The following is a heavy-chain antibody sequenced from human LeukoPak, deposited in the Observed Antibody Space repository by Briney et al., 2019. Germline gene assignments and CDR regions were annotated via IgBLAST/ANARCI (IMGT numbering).Heavy chain of an antibody. J-gene: IGHJ5*02. CDR2: IYSGGST. D-gene: IGHD3-3*01. Sequence: GGSLRLSCAASGFTVSSNYMSWVRQAPGKGLEWVSVIYSGGSTYYADSVKGRFTISRDNSKNTLYLQMNSLRAEDTAVYYCARDAEVGTLFGVLSRYNWFDPWGQGALVTVSS. CDR1: GFTVSSNY. CDR3: ARDAEVGTLFGVLSRYNWFDP. V-gene: IGHV3-53*01.